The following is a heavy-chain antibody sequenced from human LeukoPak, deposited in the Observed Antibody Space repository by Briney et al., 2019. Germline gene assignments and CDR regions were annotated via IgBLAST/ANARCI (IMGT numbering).Heavy chain of an antibody. V-gene: IGHV3-53*01. D-gene: IGHD5-18*01. CDR1: GFTVSSSY. CDR3: AKGYNYAYEY. Sequence: AGGSLRLSCAASGFTVSSSYMSWVRQAPGKGLEWVSLIYSGGSTYYAASVKGRFTISRDNSKNTLYLQMNGLRPEDTAVYYCAKGYNYAYEYWGQGTLVTVSS. J-gene: IGHJ4*02. CDR2: IYSGGST.